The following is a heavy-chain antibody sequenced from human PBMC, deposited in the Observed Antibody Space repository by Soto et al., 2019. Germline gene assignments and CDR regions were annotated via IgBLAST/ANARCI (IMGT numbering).Heavy chain of an antibody. J-gene: IGHJ4*02. V-gene: IGHV3-9*01. CDR1: GFTFDDYA. CDR2: ISWNSARI. D-gene: IGHD3-22*01. Sequence: VQLVESGGGLVQPGRSLRLSCAASGFTFDDYAMHWVRQVPGKGLEWVSGISWNSARIAYADSVKGRFTISRDNAKNFLYLLMKNLGAEDTALYYGVKDGRSRIIVVVVTDWGQGTLVTVSS. CDR3: VKDGRSRIIVVVVTD.